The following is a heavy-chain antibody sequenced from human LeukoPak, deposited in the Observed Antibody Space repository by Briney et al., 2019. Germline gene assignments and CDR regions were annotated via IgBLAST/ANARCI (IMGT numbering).Heavy chain of an antibody. D-gene: IGHD2-15*01. CDR2: IYYSGST. CDR3: ARDGYCSGGSCYYFDY. Sequence: SQTLSLTCTVSGGTISSGDYYWSWIRQPPGKGLEWIGYIYYSGSTYYNPSLKSRVTISVDTSKNQFSLKLSSVTAADTAVYYCARDGYCSGGSCYYFDYWGQGTLVTVSS. J-gene: IGHJ4*02. V-gene: IGHV4-30-4*01. CDR1: GGTISSGDYY.